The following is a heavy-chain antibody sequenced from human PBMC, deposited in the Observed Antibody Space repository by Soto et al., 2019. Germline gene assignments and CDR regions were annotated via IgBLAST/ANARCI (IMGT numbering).Heavy chain of an antibody. J-gene: IGHJ4*02. Sequence: ASVKVSCKASGYTFTSYYMHWVRQAPGQGLEWMGIINPSGGSTSYAQKFQGRVTMTRDTSTSTVYMELRSLRSDDTAVYYCARDRRCRGGSCYFDEADYWGQGTLVTVSS. CDR3: ARDRRCRGGSCYFDEADY. D-gene: IGHD2-15*01. V-gene: IGHV1-46*01. CDR1: GYTFTSYY. CDR2: INPSGGST.